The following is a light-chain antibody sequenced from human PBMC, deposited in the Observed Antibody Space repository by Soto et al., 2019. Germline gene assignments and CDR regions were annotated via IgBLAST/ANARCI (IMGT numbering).Light chain of an antibody. CDR1: PSVTNY. Sequence: EIVLTQSPSALSLSPGERATLSCRASPSVTNYLAWYQQKPGQAPRLLIYGAFNRDTGIPARFSGSGSGTDFTLTISSREPEDFAVYYCQQRNNWHPVTFGQGTRLEIK. CDR2: GAF. J-gene: IGKJ5*01. V-gene: IGKV3D-11*02. CDR3: QQRNNWHPVT.